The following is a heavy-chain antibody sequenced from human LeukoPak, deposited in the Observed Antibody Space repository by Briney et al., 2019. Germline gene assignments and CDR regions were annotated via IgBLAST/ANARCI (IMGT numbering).Heavy chain of an antibody. V-gene: IGHV1-69*13. CDR1: GGTFSSYA. J-gene: IGHJ6*02. Sequence: GASVKVSCKASGGTFSSYAISWVRQAPGQGLEWMGGIIPIFGTANYAQKFQGRVTITADESTSTAYMELSSLRSEDTAVYYCASPPAYSYGYRFDYYYGMDVWGQGTTVTVSS. CDR3: ASPPAYSYGYRFDYYYGMDV. CDR2: IIPIFGTA. D-gene: IGHD5-18*01.